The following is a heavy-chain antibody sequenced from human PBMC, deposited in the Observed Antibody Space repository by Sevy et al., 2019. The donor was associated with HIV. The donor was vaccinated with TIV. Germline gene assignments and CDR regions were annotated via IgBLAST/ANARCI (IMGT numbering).Heavy chain of an antibody. CDR3: ARSPRVTMIVVVPRVY. CDR2: IYYSGST. D-gene: IGHD3-22*01. J-gene: IGHJ4*02. CDR1: GGSISSSSYY. V-gene: IGHV4-39*01. Sequence: SETLSLTCTVSGGSISSSSYYWGWIRQPPGKGLEWIGSIYYSGSTYYNPSLKSRVTISVDTSKNQFSLKLSSVTAADTAVYYCARSPRVTMIVVVPRVYWGQGTLVTASS.